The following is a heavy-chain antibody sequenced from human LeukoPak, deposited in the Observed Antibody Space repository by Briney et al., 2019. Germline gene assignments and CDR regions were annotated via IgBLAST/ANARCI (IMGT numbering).Heavy chain of an antibody. Sequence: GGSLRLSCAASGFTFSSYGMHWVRQAPSKGLEWVAFIRYDGSNKYYADSVKGRFTISRDNSKNTLYLQMNSLRAEDTAVYYCAKDGFYDFWSVKGVWYFDYWGQGTLVTVSS. J-gene: IGHJ4*02. CDR1: GFTFSSYG. CDR3: AKDGFYDFWSVKGVWYFDY. D-gene: IGHD3-3*01. V-gene: IGHV3-30*02. CDR2: IRYDGSNK.